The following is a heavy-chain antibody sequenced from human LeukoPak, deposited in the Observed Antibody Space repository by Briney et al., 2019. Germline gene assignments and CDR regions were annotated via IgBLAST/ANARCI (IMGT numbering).Heavy chain of an antibody. D-gene: IGHD5-12*01. J-gene: IGHJ4*02. Sequence: GRSLRLSCAAFGFTFSSYGMHWVRQAPGKGLEWVAVIWYDGSNKYYADSVKGRFTISRDNSKNTLYLQMNSLRAEDTAVYYCARDPYSGYDSYYFDYWGQGTLVTVSS. CDR2: IWYDGSNK. CDR1: GFTFSSYG. V-gene: IGHV3-33*01. CDR3: ARDPYSGYDSYYFDY.